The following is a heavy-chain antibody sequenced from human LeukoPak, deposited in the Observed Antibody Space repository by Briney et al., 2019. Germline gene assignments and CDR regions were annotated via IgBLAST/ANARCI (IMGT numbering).Heavy chain of an antibody. CDR2: IYYSGST. Sequence: SETLSLTCTVSGGSISSYYWSWIRQPPGKGLEWIGYIYYSGSTNYNPSLKSRVTISVDTSQTQFSLKLSSVTAADTAVYYCARDTGAHLLRYFDWLRGGDAFDIWGQGTMVTVSS. CDR1: GGSISSYY. J-gene: IGHJ3*02. CDR3: ARDTGAHLLRYFDWLRGGDAFDI. V-gene: IGHV4-59*12. D-gene: IGHD3-9*01.